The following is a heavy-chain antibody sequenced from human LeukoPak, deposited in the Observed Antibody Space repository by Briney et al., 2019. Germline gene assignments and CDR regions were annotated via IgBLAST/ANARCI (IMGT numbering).Heavy chain of an antibody. Sequence: GGSLRLSCAASGFTFSNYWMSWVRQAPEKGLEWVANIKRDGSDIHYVDSVKGRFTISRDNAKDSLYLQMNSLRVEDTAVYYCARVGGWFYFDCWGQGTLVTVSS. V-gene: IGHV3-7*01. J-gene: IGHJ4*02. D-gene: IGHD6-19*01. CDR2: IKRDGSDI. CDR1: GFTFSNYW. CDR3: ARVGGWFYFDC.